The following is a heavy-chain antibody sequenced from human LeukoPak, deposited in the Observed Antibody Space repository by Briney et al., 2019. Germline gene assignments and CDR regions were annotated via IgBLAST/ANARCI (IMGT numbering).Heavy chain of an antibody. CDR3: ARDPSYYYDSSGYYADDAFDI. J-gene: IGHJ3*02. CDR1: GITFSSHG. V-gene: IGHV3-30*02. Sequence: PGGSLRLSCAASGITFSSHGMHWVRQAPDKGLEWVAFIRHEGNDKYYADSVKGRFTISRDNSKNTLYLWMDNLRAEDTAVYYCARDPSYYYDSSGYYADDAFDIWGQGTMVTVSS. CDR2: IRHEGNDK. D-gene: IGHD3-22*01.